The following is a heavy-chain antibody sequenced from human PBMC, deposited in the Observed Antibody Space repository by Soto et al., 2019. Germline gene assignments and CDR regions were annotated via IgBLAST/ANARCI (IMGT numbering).Heavy chain of an antibody. Sequence: ASVKGSCKTSGYTFSAYDIYWVRQAHGQGLEWMGWIRAYNGDTNYAQKFQTRVTMTTDKSTDTAYMDLRSLTSDDTAIYYCARAGAAPYYYYGLDVWGQGTTVTVSS. CDR1: GYTFSAYD. J-gene: IGHJ6*02. D-gene: IGHD3-10*01. V-gene: IGHV1-18*01. CDR3: ARAGAAPYYYYGLDV. CDR2: IRAYNGDT.